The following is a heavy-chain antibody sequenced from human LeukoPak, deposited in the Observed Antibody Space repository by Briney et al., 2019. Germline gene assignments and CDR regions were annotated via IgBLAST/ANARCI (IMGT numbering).Heavy chain of an antibody. J-gene: IGHJ5*02. CDR1: GGSISSYY. CDR3: ARAGSSSWSWFDP. D-gene: IGHD6-13*01. Sequence: SETLSLTCTVSGGSISSYYWSWIRQPPGKGLEWIGHIYYSGSTNYNPSLKSRVTISVDTSKNQFSLKLSSVTAADTAVYYCARAGSSSWSWFDPWGQGTLVTVSS. CDR2: IYYSGST. V-gene: IGHV4-59*01.